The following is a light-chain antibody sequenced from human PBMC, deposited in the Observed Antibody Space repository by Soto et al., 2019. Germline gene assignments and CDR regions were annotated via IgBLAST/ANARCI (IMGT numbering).Light chain of an antibody. Sequence: IQMTQSPSSLSASVGDRVTVTCRASQSISSFLNWYQQKPGKAPKLLIYAASTLQSGVPSRFSGSASGTDFTLTISRLQPEDFATYYCQQSYNTPPTFGQGTKVEIK. J-gene: IGKJ1*01. V-gene: IGKV1-39*01. CDR1: QSISSF. CDR2: AAS. CDR3: QQSYNTPPT.